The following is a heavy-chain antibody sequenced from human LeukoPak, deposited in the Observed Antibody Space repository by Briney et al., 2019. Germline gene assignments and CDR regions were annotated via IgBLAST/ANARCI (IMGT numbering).Heavy chain of an antibody. J-gene: IGHJ4*02. CDR3: ATLGYDYVWGSYRPFDY. CDR1: GGSISSGSYY. V-gene: IGHV4-61*02. Sequence: SETLSLTCTVSGGSISSGSYYWSWTRQPAGKGLEWIGRIYTSGSTNYNPSLKSRVTISVDKSKNQFSLKLSSVTAADTAVYYCATLGYDYVWGSYRPFDYWGQGTLVTVSS. D-gene: IGHD3-16*02. CDR2: IYTSGST.